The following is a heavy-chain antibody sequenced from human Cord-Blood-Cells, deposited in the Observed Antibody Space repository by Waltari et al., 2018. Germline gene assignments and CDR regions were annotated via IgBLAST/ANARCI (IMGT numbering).Heavy chain of an antibody. CDR3: ARTGMGGSDY. CDR1: GFPLRSFA. CDR2: ISSNGGST. Sequence: EVQLVESGGGLVQPGGSLRLSCAASGFPLRSFARHWVRQAPGKGLEYVSAISSNGGSTYYADSVKGRFTISRDNSKNTLYLQMGSLRAEDMAVYYCARTGMGGSDYWGQGTLVTVSS. J-gene: IGHJ4*02. D-gene: IGHD1-26*01. V-gene: IGHV3-64*07.